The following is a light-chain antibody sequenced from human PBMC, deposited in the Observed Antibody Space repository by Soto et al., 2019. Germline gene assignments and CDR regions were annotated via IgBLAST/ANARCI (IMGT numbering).Light chain of an antibody. Sequence: QSVLTQPASVSGSPGQSITISCTGTSSDLGGYNYVSWYQQHPGKAPKLMIYDVSNRPSGVSNRFSGSKSGNTASLTISGLQAEDEADYYCSSYTSSSTSYVFGTGTRSPS. CDR3: SSYTSSSTSYV. V-gene: IGLV2-14*01. CDR1: SSDLGGYNY. CDR2: DVS. J-gene: IGLJ1*01.